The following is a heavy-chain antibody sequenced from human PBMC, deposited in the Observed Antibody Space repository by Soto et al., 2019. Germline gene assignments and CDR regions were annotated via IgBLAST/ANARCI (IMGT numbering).Heavy chain of an antibody. D-gene: IGHD6-13*01. CDR1: GFTFSSYA. Sequence: GGSLRLSCAASGFTFSSYAMSWVRQAPGKGLEWVSAISGSGGSTYYADSVKGRFTISRDNSKNTLYLQMNSLRAEDTAVYYCETIKRPWGYSSSRTHDYWGQGTLVTVSS. CDR2: ISGSGGST. V-gene: IGHV3-23*01. J-gene: IGHJ4*02. CDR3: ETIKRPWGYSSSRTHDY.